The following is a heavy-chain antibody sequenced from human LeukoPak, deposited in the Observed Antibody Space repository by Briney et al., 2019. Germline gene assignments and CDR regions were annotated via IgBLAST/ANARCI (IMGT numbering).Heavy chain of an antibody. D-gene: IGHD2-2*01. CDR2: IYHSGST. J-gene: IGHJ5*02. CDR3: ATAPIVVVPAAILGWFAP. CDR1: GYSISSGYY. V-gene: IGHV4-38-2*01. Sequence: PSETLSLTCAVSGYSISSGYYWGWIRQPPGKGLEWIGSIYHSGSTYYNPSLKSRVTISVDTSKNQFSLKLSSVTPADTAVYYCATAPIVVVPAAILGWFAPCGQGTLVTVSS.